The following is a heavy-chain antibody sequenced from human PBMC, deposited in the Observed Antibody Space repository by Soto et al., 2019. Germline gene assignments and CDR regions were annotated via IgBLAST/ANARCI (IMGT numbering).Heavy chain of an antibody. V-gene: IGHV3-11*01. J-gene: IGHJ5*02. CDR3: ARDTAFISSGLFNP. Sequence: GGSLRLSCAASGFTFSDYYMSWIRQAPGKGLEWISHISDSATTMYYADSVRGRFTISRDNARKSLFLHMNSLRAEDTAVYYCARDTAFISSGLFNPWGQGTLVTVSS. CDR1: GFTFSDYY. D-gene: IGHD3-22*01. CDR2: ISDSATTM.